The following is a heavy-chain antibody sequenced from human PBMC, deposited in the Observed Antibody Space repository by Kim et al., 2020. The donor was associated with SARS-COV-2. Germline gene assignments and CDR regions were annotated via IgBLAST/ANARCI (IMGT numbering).Heavy chain of an antibody. CDR2: ISAYNGNT. J-gene: IGHJ4*02. Sequence: ASVKVSCKASGYTFTSYGISWVRQAPGQGLEWMGWISAYNGNTNYAQKLQGRVTMTTDTSTSTAYMELRSLRSDDTAVYYCARASGAGYRAHSPIFDYWGQGTLVTVSS. D-gene: IGHD2-15*01. V-gene: IGHV1-18*01. CDR1: GYTFTSYG. CDR3: ARASGAGYRAHSPIFDY.